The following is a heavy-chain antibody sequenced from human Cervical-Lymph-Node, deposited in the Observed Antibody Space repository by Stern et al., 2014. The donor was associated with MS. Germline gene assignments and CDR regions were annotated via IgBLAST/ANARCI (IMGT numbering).Heavy chain of an antibody. CDR2: INPNSGGT. V-gene: IGHV1-2*06. J-gene: IGHJ4*02. CDR3: ARGLRGDWNYDAFDY. Sequence: VQLVESGAEVKKPGASVKVSCKASGYTFTGQYMHWVRQAPGQGLEWMGRINPNSGGTSYAQKFQGRVTMTRDTSINTASMELSRLTFDDTAMYYCARGLRGDWNYDAFDYWGQGTLVTVSS. CDR1: GYTFTGQY. D-gene: IGHD1-7*01.